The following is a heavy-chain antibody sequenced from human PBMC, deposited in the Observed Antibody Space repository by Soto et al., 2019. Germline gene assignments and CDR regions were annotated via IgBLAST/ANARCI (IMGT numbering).Heavy chain of an antibody. J-gene: IGHJ4*02. CDR2: MNPNSGNT. CDR1: GYTFTTYD. V-gene: IGHV1-8*02. D-gene: IGHD4-17*01. CDR3: VRYAVAVTY. Sequence: ASVTVSCKASGYTFTTYDIHWVRQATGQGLEWMGWMNPNSGNTGYAQKFQDRITLTRDTSITTAYMELSSLTSDDTAIYFCVRYAVAVTYWGQGTKGTVSS.